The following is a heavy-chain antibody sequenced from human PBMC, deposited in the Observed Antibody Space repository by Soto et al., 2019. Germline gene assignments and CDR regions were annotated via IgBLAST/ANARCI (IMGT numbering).Heavy chain of an antibody. Sequence: EVQLVESGGGLVQPGGSLRLSCAASGFTFSSYSMNWVRQAPGKGLEWVSYISSSSSTIYYADSVKGRFTISRDNAKNSLYLQMNSLRDEDTAVYYYARDRAMIVVVPGDFDYWGQGTLVTVSS. J-gene: IGHJ4*02. CDR3: ARDRAMIVVVPGDFDY. CDR1: GFTFSSYS. V-gene: IGHV3-48*02. CDR2: ISSSSSTI. D-gene: IGHD3-22*01.